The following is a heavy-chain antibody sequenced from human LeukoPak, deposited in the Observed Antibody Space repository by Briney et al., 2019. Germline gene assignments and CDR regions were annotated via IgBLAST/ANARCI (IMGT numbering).Heavy chain of an antibody. J-gene: IGHJ4*02. CDR2: IRSKANSYAT. CDR3: TRHVPKSTTGTTGWENTYYFDY. D-gene: IGHD1-1*01. Sequence: GGSLTLSCAASGFTFSDSAMHWVRQASGKGLEWVGRIRSKANSYATAYVASVKGRFTISRDDSKNTAYLQMNSLKTEDTAVYYCTRHVPKSTTGTTGWENTYYFDYWGQGTLVTVSS. V-gene: IGHV3-73*01. CDR1: GFTFSDSA.